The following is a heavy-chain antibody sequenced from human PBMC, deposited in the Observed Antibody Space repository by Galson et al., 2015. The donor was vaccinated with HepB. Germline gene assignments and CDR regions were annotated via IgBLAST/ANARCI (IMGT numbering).Heavy chain of an antibody. CDR3: ARELERRGYGMDV. V-gene: IGHV1-46*01. CDR1: GYTFTSYY. D-gene: IGHD1-1*01. CDR2: INPSGGST. Sequence: SVKVSCKASGYTFTSYYMHWVRQAPGQGLEWMGIINPSGGSTSYAQKFQGRVTMTRDTSTSTVYMELSSLRSEDTAVYYCARELERRGYGMDVWGQGTTVTVSS. J-gene: IGHJ6*02.